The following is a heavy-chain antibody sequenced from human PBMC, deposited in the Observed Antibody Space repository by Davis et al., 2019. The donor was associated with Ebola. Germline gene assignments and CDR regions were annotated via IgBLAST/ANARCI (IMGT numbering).Heavy chain of an antibody. CDR1: GFVFDDHA. V-gene: IGHV3-9*01. J-gene: IGHJ4*02. Sequence: SLKISCTGSGFVFDDHAIHWVRQAPGKGLEWVAGINWNSAFIVYVDPVKGRFTISRDNSKNTLYLQMNTLRVEDTAIYYCVPGTWIRGQGTLVTVSS. D-gene: IGHD5-18*01. CDR2: INWNSAFI. CDR3: VPGTWI.